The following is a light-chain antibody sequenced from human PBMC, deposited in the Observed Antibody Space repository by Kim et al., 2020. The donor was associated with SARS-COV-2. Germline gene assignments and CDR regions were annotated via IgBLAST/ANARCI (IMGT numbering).Light chain of an antibody. Sequence: QSVTISCTGTSSDVGSYNRVSWYQQPPGTAPKLMIYEVNNRPSGVPDRFSGSKSGNTASLTISGLQAGDEADYYCSSYTSSSTFVFGTGTKVTVL. CDR1: SSDVGSYNR. CDR2: EVN. CDR3: SSYTSSSTFV. J-gene: IGLJ1*01. V-gene: IGLV2-18*02.